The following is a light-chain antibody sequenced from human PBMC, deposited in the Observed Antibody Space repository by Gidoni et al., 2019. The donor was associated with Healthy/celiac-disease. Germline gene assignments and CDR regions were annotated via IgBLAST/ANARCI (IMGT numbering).Light chain of an antibody. CDR1: QGISSY. V-gene: IGKV1-9*01. CDR3: QQLNSYPRFT. Sequence: DIQLTQSPPFLSASVGDRVTITCRASQGISSYLAWYQQKPGKAPKILIYAASTLQSGVPSRCSGSGSGTEFTLTISSLQPEDFATYYCQQLNSYPRFTFGPGTKVDIK. J-gene: IGKJ3*01. CDR2: AAS.